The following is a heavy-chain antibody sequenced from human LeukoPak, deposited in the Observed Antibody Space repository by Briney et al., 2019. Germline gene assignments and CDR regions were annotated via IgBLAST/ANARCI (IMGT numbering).Heavy chain of an antibody. CDR1: GGTFSSYA. CDR2: IIPIFGTA. Sequence: ASVKVSCKASGGTFSSYAISWVRQAPGQGLEWMGRIIPIFGTANYAQKFQGRVTITTDESTSTAYMELSSLRSEDTAVHYCARMAARPNDFWSGYYLYYYYMDVWGKGTTVTVSS. V-gene: IGHV1-69*05. J-gene: IGHJ6*03. CDR3: ARMAARPNDFWSGYYLYYYYMDV. D-gene: IGHD3-3*01.